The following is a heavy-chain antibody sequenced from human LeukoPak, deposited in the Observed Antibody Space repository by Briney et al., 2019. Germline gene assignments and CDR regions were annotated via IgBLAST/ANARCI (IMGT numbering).Heavy chain of an antibody. Sequence: ASVKVSCKASGYTFTSYGISWVRQAPGQGLEWMGWISAYNGNTNYAQKLQGRVTMTTDTSTSTAYMELRSLRSDDTAVYYCARDELPAEKWWELLYYYYGMDVWGQGTTVTVSS. D-gene: IGHD1-26*01. J-gene: IGHJ6*02. CDR2: ISAYNGNT. CDR1: GYTFTSYG. V-gene: IGHV1-18*01. CDR3: ARDELPAEKWWELLYYYYGMDV.